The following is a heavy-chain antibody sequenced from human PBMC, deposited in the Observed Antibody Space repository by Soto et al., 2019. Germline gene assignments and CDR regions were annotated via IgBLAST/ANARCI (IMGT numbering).Heavy chain of an antibody. J-gene: IGHJ6*03. V-gene: IGHV1-18*01. CDR2: ISAYNGNT. CDR3: ARNPYCSSTSCYDDYYYYMDV. CDR1: GYTFTSYG. Sequence: ASVKVSCKASGYTFTSYGISWVRQASGQGLEWMGWISAYNGNTNYAQKLQGRVTMTTDTSTSTAYMELRSLRSDDTAVYYCARNPYCSSTSCYDDYYYYMDVWGKGTTVTVSS. D-gene: IGHD2-2*01.